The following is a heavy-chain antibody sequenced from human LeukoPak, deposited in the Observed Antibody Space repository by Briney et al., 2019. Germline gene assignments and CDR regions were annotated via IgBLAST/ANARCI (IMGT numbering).Heavy chain of an antibody. J-gene: IGHJ4*02. CDR1: GFTFSSYW. Sequence: GGSLRLSCAASGFTFSSYWMHWVRQAPGKGLVWVSRIKSDGSSISYADSVKGRFTISRDNAKNTLYLQMNSLRAEDTAVYYCARSSFGTYKLFDYWGQGTLVTVSS. D-gene: IGHD3-10*01. CDR2: IKSDGSSI. CDR3: ARSSFGTYKLFDY. V-gene: IGHV3-74*01.